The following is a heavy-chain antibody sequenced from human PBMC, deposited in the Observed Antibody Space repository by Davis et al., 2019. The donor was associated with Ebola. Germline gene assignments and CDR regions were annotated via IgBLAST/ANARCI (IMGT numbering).Heavy chain of an antibody. CDR2: ISSSSYI. CDR1: GFTFSSYS. CDR3: ARDRVVVVPAAIGELAYYYMDV. D-gene: IGHD2-2*01. Sequence: GESLKISCAASGFTFSSYSMNWVRQAPGKGLEWVSSISSSSYIYYADSVKGRFTISRDNAKNSLYLQMNSLRAEDTAVYYCARDRVVVVPAAIGELAYYYMDVWGKGTTVTVSS. V-gene: IGHV3-21*01. J-gene: IGHJ6*03.